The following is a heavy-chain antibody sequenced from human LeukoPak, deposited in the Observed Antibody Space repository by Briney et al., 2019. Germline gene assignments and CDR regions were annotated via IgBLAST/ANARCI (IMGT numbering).Heavy chain of an antibody. V-gene: IGHV3-7*01. CDR2: IKADVSEK. Sequence: GGSLRLSCAASGFSLNTFSMTWVRQAPGKGLEWVANIKADVSEKYYVDSVKGRFTISRDNARNSVYLQMNSLRAEDTALYYCAKSGRSGDTQYHNMDVWGKGATVTVSS. J-gene: IGHJ6*03. CDR3: AKSGRSGDTQYHNMDV. D-gene: IGHD6-19*01. CDR1: GFSLNTFS.